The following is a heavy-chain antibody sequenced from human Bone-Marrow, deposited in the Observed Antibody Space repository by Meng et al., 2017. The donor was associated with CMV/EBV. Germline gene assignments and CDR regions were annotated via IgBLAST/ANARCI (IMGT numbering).Heavy chain of an antibody. V-gene: IGHV3-74*01. D-gene: IGHD6-13*01. CDR3: AREYSSYYYYYGMDV. CDR1: GFTFSSYW. Sequence: GESLKISCAASGFTFSSYWMHWVRQAPGKGLVWVSRINSDGSSTSYADSVKGRFTISRDNAKNTLYLQMNSLRAEDTAVYFCAREYSSYYYYYGMDVWGQGTTVTVSS. CDR2: INSDGSST. J-gene: IGHJ6*02.